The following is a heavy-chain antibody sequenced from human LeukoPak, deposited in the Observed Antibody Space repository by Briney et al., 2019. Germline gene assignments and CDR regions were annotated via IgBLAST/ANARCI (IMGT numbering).Heavy chain of an antibody. V-gene: IGHV3-30*04. J-gene: IGHJ3*02. CDR3: ARGPESSGWPHVFDI. CDR2: ISYDGSNK. CDR1: GFIFSSYA. Sequence: PGGSLRLSCAASGFIFSSYAMHWVRQTPGKGLEWVAVISYDGSNKYYADSVKGRFTISRDNSKNTLSLQMNSLRAEDTAVYYCARGPESSGWPHVFDIWGQGTMVTVSS. D-gene: IGHD6-19*01.